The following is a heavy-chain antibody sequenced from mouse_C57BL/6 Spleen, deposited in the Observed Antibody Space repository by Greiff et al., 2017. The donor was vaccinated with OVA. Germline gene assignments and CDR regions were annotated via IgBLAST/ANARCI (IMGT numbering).Heavy chain of an antibody. V-gene: IGHV1-59*01. J-gene: IGHJ2*01. D-gene: IGHD2-4*01. CDR1: GYTFTSYW. CDR3: ARYDYDS. CDR2: IDPSDSYT. Sequence: QVHVKQPGAELVRPGTSVKLSCKASGYTFTSYWMHWVKQRPGQGLEWIGVIDPSDSYTNYNQKFKGKATLTVDTSSSTAYMQLSSLTSEDSAVYYCARYDYDSWGQGTTLTVSS.